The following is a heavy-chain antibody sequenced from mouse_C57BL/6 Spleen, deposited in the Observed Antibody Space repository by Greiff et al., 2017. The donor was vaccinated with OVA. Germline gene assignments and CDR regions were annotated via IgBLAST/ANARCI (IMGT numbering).Heavy chain of an antibody. CDR2: IYPGNSDT. Sequence: EVQLQQSGTVLARPGASVKMSCKTSGYTFTSYWMHWVKQRPGQGLEWIGAIYPGNSDTSYNQKFKGKAKLTAVTSASTAYMELSSLTNEDSAVYYCTREQSYYYGSSLYYFDYWGQGTTLTVSS. CDR3: TREQSYYYGSSLYYFDY. V-gene: IGHV1-5*01. CDR1: GYTFTSYW. D-gene: IGHD1-1*01. J-gene: IGHJ2*01.